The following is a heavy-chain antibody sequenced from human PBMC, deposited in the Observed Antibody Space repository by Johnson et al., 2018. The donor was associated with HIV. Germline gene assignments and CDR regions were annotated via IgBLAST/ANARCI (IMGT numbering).Heavy chain of an antibody. CDR3: AKRSGGEADAFDI. D-gene: IGHD3-16*01. J-gene: IGHJ3*02. V-gene: IGHV3-43D*03. Sequence: VQLVESLGVVVQPGGSLRLSCAASGFTFVDYAMHWVRQAPGNGLEWVSLIRGDGAITHYADSVTGRFTISRDNSRNSLYLQMKSLRAEDTALYHCAKRSGGEADAFDIWGQGTMVTVSS. CDR2: IRGDGAIT. CDR1: GFTFVDYA.